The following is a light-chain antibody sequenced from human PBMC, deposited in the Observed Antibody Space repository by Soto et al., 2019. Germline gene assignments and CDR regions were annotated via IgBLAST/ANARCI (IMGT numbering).Light chain of an antibody. J-gene: IGKJ3*01. Sequence: EIVLTQSPATLSLSPGERATLSCRASQSVSSYLAWYQQKPGQAPRLLIYDASNRATGIPARFSGSGSGTDFTLTISSLVPEDFAVYYCLQRSNWPLFGPGTKVDIK. CDR3: LQRSNWPL. V-gene: IGKV3-11*01. CDR2: DAS. CDR1: QSVSSY.